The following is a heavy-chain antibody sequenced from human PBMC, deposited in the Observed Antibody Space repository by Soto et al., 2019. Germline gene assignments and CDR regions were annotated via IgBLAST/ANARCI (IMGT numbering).Heavy chain of an antibody. CDR2: IKSKTDGGTT. D-gene: IGHD2-15*01. CDR1: GFTFSNAW. CDR3: TTGLKAASCYSYGMDV. J-gene: IGHJ6*02. V-gene: IGHV3-15*01. Sequence: SLRLSCAASGFTFSNAWMSWVRQAPGKGLEWVGRIKSKTDGGTTDYAAPVKGRFTISRDDSKNTLYLQMNSLKTEDTAVYYCTTGLKAASCYSYGMDVCCQGITVSVSS.